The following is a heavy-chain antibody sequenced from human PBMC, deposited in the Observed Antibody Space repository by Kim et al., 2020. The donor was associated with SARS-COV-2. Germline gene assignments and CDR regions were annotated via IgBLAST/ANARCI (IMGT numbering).Heavy chain of an antibody. Sequence: YYADSVRGRFTISRDNSKNTLYLQMNSLRAEDTAVYHCTKERAYNYGTFDYWGQGTLVTVSS. J-gene: IGHJ4*02. D-gene: IGHD5-18*01. CDR3: TKERAYNYGTFDY. V-gene: IGHV3-33*06.